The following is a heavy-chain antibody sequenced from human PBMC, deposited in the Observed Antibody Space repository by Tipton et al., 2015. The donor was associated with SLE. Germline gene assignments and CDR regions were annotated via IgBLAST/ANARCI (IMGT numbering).Heavy chain of an antibody. D-gene: IGHD2-2*01. Sequence: TLSLTCAVYGGSFSGYYWNWIRQPPGKGLEWIGEIYHSGSTNYNQSLKSRVTISVDTSKNQFSLNLSSVTAADTAVYYCARRGCDSTSCYRYYGLVVWGQGTTVTVSS. CDR3: ARRGCDSTSCYRYYGLVV. CDR1: GGSFSGYY. V-gene: IGHV4-34*01. J-gene: IGHJ6*02. CDR2: IYHSGST.